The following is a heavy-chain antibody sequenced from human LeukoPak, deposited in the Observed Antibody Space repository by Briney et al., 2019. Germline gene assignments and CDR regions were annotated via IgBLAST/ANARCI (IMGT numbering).Heavy chain of an antibody. CDR2: IFDAGRT. CDR3: AGATKWLAHDF. V-gene: IGHV3-53*01. CDR1: GFTVSDTY. Sequence: GGSLRLSCAASGFTVSDTYMSWVRQAAGRGWEWVSTIFDAGRTTYGDSVKGRFTVSRDNYKNTLFLQMKSLRADDTAVYYCAGATKWLAHDFWGQGTLVTVSS. D-gene: IGHD6-19*01. J-gene: IGHJ4*02.